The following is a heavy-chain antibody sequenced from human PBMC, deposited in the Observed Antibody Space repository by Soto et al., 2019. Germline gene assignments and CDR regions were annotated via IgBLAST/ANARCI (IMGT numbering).Heavy chain of an antibody. V-gene: IGHV4-30-2*01. J-gene: IGHJ1*01. CDR2: IYHSGST. CDR3: ARVGLGYYDSSGYPAEYFQH. CDR1: GGSISSGGYS. Sequence: PSETLSLTYAVSGGSISSGGYSWSWIRQPPGKGLEGIGYIYHSGSTYYNPSLKSRVTISVDRSKNQFSLKLSSVTAADTAVYYCARVGLGYYDSSGYPAEYFQHWGQGTLVTVSS. D-gene: IGHD3-22*01.